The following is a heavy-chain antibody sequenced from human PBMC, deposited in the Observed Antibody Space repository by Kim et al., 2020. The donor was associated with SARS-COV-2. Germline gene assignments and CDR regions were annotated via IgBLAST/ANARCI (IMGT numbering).Heavy chain of an antibody. CDR3: AREGSSEDDAFDI. J-gene: IGHJ3*02. V-gene: IGHV1-2*05. Sequence: YAQKFQGRVTMTRDTSISTAYMELSRLRSDDTVVYYCAREGSSEDDAFDIWGQGTMVTVSS. D-gene: IGHD3-10*01.